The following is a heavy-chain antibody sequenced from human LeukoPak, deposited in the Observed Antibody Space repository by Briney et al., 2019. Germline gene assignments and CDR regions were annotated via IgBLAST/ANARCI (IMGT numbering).Heavy chain of an antibody. Sequence: GGSLRLSCAASGFTFSSYWMSWVRQAPGKGLEWVANIKQDGSEKYYVDSVKGRFTISRDNAKNSLYLQMNSLRAEDTAVYYCARGIDSSSWYVYYYYYMDVWGKGTTVTVSS. D-gene: IGHD6-13*01. CDR2: IKQDGSEK. CDR1: GFTFSSYW. V-gene: IGHV3-7*04. CDR3: ARGIDSSSWYVYYYYYMDV. J-gene: IGHJ6*03.